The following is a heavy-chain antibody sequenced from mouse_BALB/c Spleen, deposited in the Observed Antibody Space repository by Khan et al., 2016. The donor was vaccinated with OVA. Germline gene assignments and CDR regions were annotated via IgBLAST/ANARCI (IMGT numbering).Heavy chain of an antibody. CDR2: IWSDGIT. Sequence: SGPGLVAPSQSLSITCTVSGFSLTTYGVHWVRQPPGKGLEWLVVIWSDGITNYNSVLKSRLSISKDNSKSQVFLKMNSLQPDDPAMYFCERGFDGYASLEEMDYGGQG. CDR3: ERGFDGYASLEEMDY. V-gene: IGHV2-6*02. J-gene: IGHJ4*01. CDR1: GFSLTTYG. D-gene: IGHD2-3*01.